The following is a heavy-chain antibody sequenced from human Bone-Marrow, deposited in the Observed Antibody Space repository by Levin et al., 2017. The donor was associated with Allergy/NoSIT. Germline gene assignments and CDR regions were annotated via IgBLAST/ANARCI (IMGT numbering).Heavy chain of an antibody. V-gene: IGHV2-5*02. CDR2: IYWDDDK. CDR1: GFSLGTTEMG. D-gene: IGHD3-10*01. J-gene: IGHJ4*02. Sequence: GPTLVKPTQTLTLTCTFSGFSLGTTEMGVGWIRQPPGKALEWLALIYWDDDKRYSPSLRNRLTITKDTSKNQVALIMINMDTVDTATYFCAHTALSDSGEDRDFDFWGQGTLVTVSS. CDR3: AHTALSDSGEDRDFDF.